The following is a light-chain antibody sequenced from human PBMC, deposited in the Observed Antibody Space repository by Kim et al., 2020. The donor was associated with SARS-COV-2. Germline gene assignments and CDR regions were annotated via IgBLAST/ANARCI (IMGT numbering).Light chain of an antibody. CDR3: SSFASSTSYV. Sequence: GQSITIAGTGTRSDVGGYNDVAWYQQHPGKAPKLIIYDVHNRPSGVSDRFAGSKSGNTASLTMSGLQAEDEADYYCSSFASSTSYVFGTGTKVTVL. CDR2: DVH. J-gene: IGLJ1*01. CDR1: RSDVGGYND. V-gene: IGLV2-14*03.